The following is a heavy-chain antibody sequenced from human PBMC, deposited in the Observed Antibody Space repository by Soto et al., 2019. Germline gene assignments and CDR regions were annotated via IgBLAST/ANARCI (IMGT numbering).Heavy chain of an antibody. CDR1: GFTFSSYA. CDR2: ISYDGSNK. V-gene: IGHV3-30-3*01. Sequence: QVQLVESGGGVVQPGRSLRLSCAASGFTFSSYAMHWVRQAPGKGLEWVAVISYDGSNKYYADSVKGRFTISRDNSKNTLYLQMNSLRAEDTAVYYCARNVGDTTGTSPYYFDYGGQGTLVTVSS. CDR3: ARNVGDTTGTSPYYFDY. D-gene: IGHD1-1*01. J-gene: IGHJ4*02.